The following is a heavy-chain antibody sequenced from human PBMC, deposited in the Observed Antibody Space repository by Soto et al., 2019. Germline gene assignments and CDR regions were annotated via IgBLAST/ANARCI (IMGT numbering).Heavy chain of an antibody. D-gene: IGHD6-13*01. CDR2: ISGSGDFI. Sequence: EVQLLGSGGGLVQPGGSLRLSCAASGFSFSTHAMSWVRQAPGKGLEWVSGISGSGDFIYFADSVKGRFTISRDNSKNTLYLQMNSLRAEDTAVYYCAKGNGAGAGTAHFFDYWGQGTLVTVSS. CDR3: AKGNGAGAGTAHFFDY. V-gene: IGHV3-23*01. CDR1: GFSFSTHA. J-gene: IGHJ4*02.